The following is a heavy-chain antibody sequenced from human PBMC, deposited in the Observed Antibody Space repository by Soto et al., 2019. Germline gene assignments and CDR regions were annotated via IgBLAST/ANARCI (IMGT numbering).Heavy chain of an antibody. CDR1: GFTFSSYG. CDR3: ANPTIFGPLMDYYYGMDV. D-gene: IGHD3-3*01. CDR2: ISYDGSNK. Sequence: QVQLVESGGGVVQPGRSLRLSCAASGFTFSSYGMHWVRQAPGKGLEWVAVISYDGSNKYYADSVKGRFTISRDNSKNTLYLQMNSLRAEDTAVYYCANPTIFGPLMDYYYGMDVWGQGTTVTVSS. J-gene: IGHJ6*02. V-gene: IGHV3-30*18.